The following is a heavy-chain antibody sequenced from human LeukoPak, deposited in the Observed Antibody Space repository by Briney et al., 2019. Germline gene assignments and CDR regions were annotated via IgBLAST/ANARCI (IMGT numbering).Heavy chain of an antibody. CDR3: GKNRYSGSLSPFDI. V-gene: IGHV3-23*01. D-gene: IGHD1-26*01. CDR2: ISSGGGNT. CDR1: KFAFSSYA. J-gene: IGHJ3*02. Sequence: GGSLRLSCAASKFAFSSYAMSWDRQAPGKGLEWVSAISSGGGNTYYADSVKGRFTISRDNSKNTLYLQMNSLRAEDTAVYYCGKNRYSGSLSPFDIWGQGTMVTVSS.